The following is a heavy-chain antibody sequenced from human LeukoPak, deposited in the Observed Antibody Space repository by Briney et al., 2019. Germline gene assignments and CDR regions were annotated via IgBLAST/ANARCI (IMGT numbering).Heavy chain of an antibody. CDR1: GFTFSSYS. J-gene: IGHJ3*02. V-gene: IGHV3-23*01. CDR3: AKGTMIVVVQRGAFDI. Sequence: GGSLRLSCAASGFTFSSYSMNWVRQAPGKGLEWVSAISGSGGSTYYADSVKGRFTISRDNSKNTLYLQMNSLRAEDTAVYYCAKGTMIVVVQRGAFDIWGQGTMVTVSS. D-gene: IGHD3-22*01. CDR2: ISGSGGST.